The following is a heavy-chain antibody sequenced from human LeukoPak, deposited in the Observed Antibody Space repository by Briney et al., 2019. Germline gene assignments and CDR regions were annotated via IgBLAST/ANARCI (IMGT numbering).Heavy chain of an antibody. D-gene: IGHD3-22*01. V-gene: IGHV4-30-2*01. J-gene: IGHJ4*02. CDR1: GGSISSGGYS. CDR2: IYHSGST. CDR3: ARDYYDSSGYGVGSYFDY. Sequence: PSQTLSLTCAVSGGSISSGGYSWSWIRQPPGKGLEWIGHIYHSGSTYYNPSLKSRVTISVDRSKNQFSLKLSSVTAADTAVYYCARDYYDSSGYGVGSYFDYWGQGTLVTVSS.